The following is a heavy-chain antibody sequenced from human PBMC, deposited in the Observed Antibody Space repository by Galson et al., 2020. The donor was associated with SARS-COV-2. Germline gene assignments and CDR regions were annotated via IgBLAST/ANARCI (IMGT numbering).Heavy chain of an antibody. J-gene: IGHJ4*02. CDR2: ITGDGSRA. V-gene: IGHV3-74*01. D-gene: IGHD1-20*01. Sequence: GGSLRLSCAGSGLTYSSYWMFWVRQAPGKGLASVSHITGDGSRASYADSVKGWFTISCDTAKNTMYLQMDSLSPEDTAVYYCARGQYNSSPGYWGQGTLVTVSS. CDR3: ARGQYNSSPGY. CDR1: GLTYSSYW.